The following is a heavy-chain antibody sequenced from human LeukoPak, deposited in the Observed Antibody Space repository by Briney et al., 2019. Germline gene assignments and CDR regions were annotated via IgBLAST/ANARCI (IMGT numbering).Heavy chain of an antibody. V-gene: IGHV1-69*13. J-gene: IGHJ4*02. CDR2: ILPIFGTA. CDR3: ASSRSGDGYIY. D-gene: IGHD5-24*01. Sequence: SVKVSCKASGGTFSSYAISWVRQAPGQGLEWMGGILPIFGTANYAQKFQGRVTITADESTSTAYMELSSLRSEDTAVYYCASSRSGDGYIYWGQGTLVTVSS. CDR1: GGTFSSYA.